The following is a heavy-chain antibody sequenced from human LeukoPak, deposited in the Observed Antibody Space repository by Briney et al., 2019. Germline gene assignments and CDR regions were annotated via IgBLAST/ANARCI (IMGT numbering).Heavy chain of an antibody. V-gene: IGHV3-20*04. D-gene: IGHD3-22*01. Sequence: GGSLRLSCAASGFTFDDCDMSWVRQAPGKGLEWVSGINWNGGSTGYADSVKGRFTISRDNAKNSLYLQMNSLRAEDTALYYCARADSTGYFLGHFDYWGQGTLVTVSS. CDR3: ARADSTGYFLGHFDY. J-gene: IGHJ4*02. CDR1: GFTFDDCD. CDR2: INWNGGST.